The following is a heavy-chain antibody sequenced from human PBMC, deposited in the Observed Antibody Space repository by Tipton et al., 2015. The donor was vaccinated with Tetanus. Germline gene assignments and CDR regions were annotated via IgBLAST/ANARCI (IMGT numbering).Heavy chain of an antibody. V-gene: IGHV1-18*01. CDR3: ARGGTMDY. J-gene: IGHJ4*02. D-gene: IGHD1-1*01. CDR2: INTDKGST. Sequence: QVQLVQSGAEMKKPGSSVKVSCKASGGAFTNYALNWVRQAPGQGLEWMGWINTDKGSTNYAQNLQGRVIMTTDTSTLTAYMELRSLRSDDTAVYYCARGGTMDYWGQGTLVTVSA. CDR1: GGAFTNYA.